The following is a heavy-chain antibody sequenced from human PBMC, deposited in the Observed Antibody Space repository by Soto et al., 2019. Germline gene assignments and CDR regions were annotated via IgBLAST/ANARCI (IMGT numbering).Heavy chain of an antibody. CDR2: IIPIFGTA. Sequence: SVKVSCKASGGTFSSYAISWVRQAPGQGLEWMGGIIPIFGTANYAQKFQGRVTITADESTSTAYTELSSLRSEDAAVYYCATFLRKRGLYCTNGVCYPPYFDYWGQGTLVTVSS. CDR3: ATFLRKRGLYCTNGVCYPPYFDY. D-gene: IGHD2-8*01. V-gene: IGHV1-69*13. J-gene: IGHJ4*02. CDR1: GGTFSSYA.